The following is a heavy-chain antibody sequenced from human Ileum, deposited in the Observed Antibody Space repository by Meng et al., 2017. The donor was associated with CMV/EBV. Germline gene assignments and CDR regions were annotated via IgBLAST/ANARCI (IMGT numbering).Heavy chain of an antibody. CDR1: GGSISSGGYY. D-gene: IGHD2/OR15-2a*01. J-gene: IGHJ5*02. CDR2: IYYSGST. Sequence: SGGSISSGGYYWSWIRQHPGKGLEWIGYIYYSGSTYYNPSLKSRVTISVDTSKNQFSLKLSSVTAADTAVYYCARSVTLIDNWVDPWGQGTLVTVSS. V-gene: IGHV4-31*02. CDR3: ARSVTLIDNWVDP.